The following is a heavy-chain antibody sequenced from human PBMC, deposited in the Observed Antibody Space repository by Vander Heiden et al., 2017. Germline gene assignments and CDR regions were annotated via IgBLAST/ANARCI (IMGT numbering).Heavy chain of an antibody. CDR3: ARALYSRHYFDM. Sequence: QVQLMQSGAEVMMPGASLNVSGKASGYSFSDYYIYWMRRAPGQGLECMGWINANTGVTNYAQNFQGRVTMTRDTSISTAYMELSSVTSDDTAIYYCARALYSRHYFDMWGQGTIVTVSS. CDR2: INANTGVT. D-gene: IGHD6-13*01. V-gene: IGHV1-2*02. J-gene: IGHJ3*02. CDR1: GYSFSDYY.